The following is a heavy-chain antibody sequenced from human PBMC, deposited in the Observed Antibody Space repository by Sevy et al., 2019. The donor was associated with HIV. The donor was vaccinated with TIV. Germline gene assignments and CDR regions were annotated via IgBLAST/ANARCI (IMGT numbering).Heavy chain of an antibody. Sequence: ASVKVYCRASGYTFTDNYVHWVRQAPGQGLEWMGRINPKSGGTKYAQNFQGRFTMTRDTSISTAYMEVTRLRFDDTALYYCAREAGSTYYGLIDFWGQGSLVTVSS. CDR1: GYTFTDNY. D-gene: IGHD1-26*01. CDR3: AREAGSTYYGLIDF. V-gene: IGHV1-2*06. CDR2: INPKSGGT. J-gene: IGHJ4*02.